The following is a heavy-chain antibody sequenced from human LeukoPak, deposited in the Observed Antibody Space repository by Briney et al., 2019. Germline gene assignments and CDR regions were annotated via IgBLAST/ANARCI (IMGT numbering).Heavy chain of an antibody. CDR3: ARSSGYNDAFDI. V-gene: IGHV1-2*04. CDR2: INPNSGGT. J-gene: IGHJ3*02. CDR1: GFTFTNYA. D-gene: IGHD5-12*01. Sequence: ASVKVSCKASGFTFTNYAMQWVRQAPGQGLGWMGWINPNSGGTNYAQKFQGWVTMTRDTSISTAYMELSRLRSDDTAVYYCARSSGYNDAFDIWGQGTMVTVSS.